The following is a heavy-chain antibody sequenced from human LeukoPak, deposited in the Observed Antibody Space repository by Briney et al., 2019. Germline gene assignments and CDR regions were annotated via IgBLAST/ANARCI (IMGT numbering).Heavy chain of an antibody. Sequence: PSETLSLTCTVSGSSMSGYSWSWIRQPPGKGLEWIGNIYYSGNTYYNPPLKSRVTISIDTSKNQFSLKPTSVTAADSAVYYCARSRIEMATISPADYWGQGTLVTVSS. CDR3: ARSRIEMATISPADY. CDR2: IYYSGNT. CDR1: GSSMSGYS. J-gene: IGHJ4*02. V-gene: IGHV4-59*01. D-gene: IGHD5-24*01.